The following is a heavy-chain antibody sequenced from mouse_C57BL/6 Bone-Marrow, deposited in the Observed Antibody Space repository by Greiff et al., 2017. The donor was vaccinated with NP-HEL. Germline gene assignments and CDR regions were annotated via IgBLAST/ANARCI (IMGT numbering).Heavy chain of an antibody. J-gene: IGHJ2*01. Sequence: VKLQQPGAELVKPGASVKMSCKASGYTFTSYWITWVKQRPGQGLEWIGDIYPGSGSTNYNEKFKSKATLTVDTSSSTAYMQLSSLTSEDSAVYYCARPHYYGSSLFDYWGQGTTLTVSS. CDR2: IYPGSGST. D-gene: IGHD1-1*01. V-gene: IGHV1-55*01. CDR1: GYTFTSYW. CDR3: ARPHYYGSSLFDY.